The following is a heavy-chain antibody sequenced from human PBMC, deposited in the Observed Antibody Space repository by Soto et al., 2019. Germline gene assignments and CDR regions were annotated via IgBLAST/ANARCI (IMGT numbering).Heavy chain of an antibody. CDR3: ARKYNNPWFDP. D-gene: IGHD1-20*01. CDR1: GGSMSSYY. Sequence: SETLSLTCTVSGGSMSSYYWNWIRQPPGKGLEWIGYIYYSGSTNYNPSLKSRVTISLDTSKNQFSLKLSSVTAADTAVYYCARKYNNPWFDPWGQGTLVTVSS. V-gene: IGHV4-59*12. J-gene: IGHJ5*02. CDR2: IYYSGST.